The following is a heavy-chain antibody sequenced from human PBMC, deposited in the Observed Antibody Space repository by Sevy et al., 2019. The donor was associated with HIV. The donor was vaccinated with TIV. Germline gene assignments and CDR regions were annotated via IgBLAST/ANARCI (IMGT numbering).Heavy chain of an antibody. J-gene: IGHJ6*02. D-gene: IGHD5-12*01. Sequence: GGSLRLSCTASGFTFSSAWMSWVRQAPGKGLEWVGRIKSEFDGGAIDYAAPVKGRFSISREDSKNTVYLQMNILKTEDTAVYYCITDPAYRGYDEEVINYYFYGMDVWDQGTTVTVSS. CDR1: GFTFSSAW. V-gene: IGHV3-15*01. CDR2: IKSEFDGGAI. CDR3: ITDPAYRGYDEEVINYYFYGMDV.